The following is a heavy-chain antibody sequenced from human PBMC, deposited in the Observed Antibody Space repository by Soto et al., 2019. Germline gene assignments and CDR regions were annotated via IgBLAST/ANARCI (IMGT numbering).Heavy chain of an antibody. CDR1: GFTFSDFS. D-gene: IGHD2-2*01. Sequence: GGSLRLSCTASGFTFSDFSLVWVRQGPQKGLEWVASITRYSDYVYYAESVEGRFTISRDNAKNTLFLHMDDLRAEDTAMYFCARASCSSTACYIPDYFDYWGKGTMVTVS. V-gene: IGHV3-21*01. CDR2: ITRYSDYV. J-gene: IGHJ4*02. CDR3: ARASCSSTACYIPDYFDY.